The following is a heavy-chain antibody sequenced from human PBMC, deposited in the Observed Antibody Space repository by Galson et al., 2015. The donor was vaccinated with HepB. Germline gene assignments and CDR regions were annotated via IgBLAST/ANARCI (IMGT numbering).Heavy chain of an antibody. CDR1: GFTFSSYA. Sequence: SLRLSCAASGFTFSSYAMSWVRQAPGKGLEWVSSLSDSAVSAYYADSVKGRFTISRDNSKNTLYLQMNSLRAEDTAVYYCAKDALFGGSCPIDYWGQGTLVTVSS. CDR2: LSDSAVSA. D-gene: IGHD2-15*01. J-gene: IGHJ4*02. V-gene: IGHV3-23*01. CDR3: AKDALFGGSCPIDY.